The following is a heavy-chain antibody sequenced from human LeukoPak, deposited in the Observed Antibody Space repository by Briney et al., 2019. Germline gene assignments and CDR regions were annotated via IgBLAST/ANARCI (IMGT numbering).Heavy chain of an antibody. CDR2: ISGIGGIT. D-gene: IGHD3-22*01. Sequence: GGSLRLSCAASGFTFSAYAISWVRQAPGKGLEWVSAISGIGGITSYADSVKGRFTISRGNSKNTLYLQMNSLRAEDTAVYYCAKHDPRRVVITNWFDPWGQGTLVTVSS. V-gene: IGHV3-23*01. J-gene: IGHJ5*02. CDR1: GFTFSAYA. CDR3: AKHDPRRVVITNWFDP.